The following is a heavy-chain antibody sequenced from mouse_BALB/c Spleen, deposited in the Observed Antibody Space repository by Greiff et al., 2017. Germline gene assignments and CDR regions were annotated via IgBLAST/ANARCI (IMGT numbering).Heavy chain of an antibody. J-gene: IGHJ4*01. CDR1: GFAFSSYD. D-gene: IGHD2-14*01. Sequence: EVQRVESGGGLVKPGGSLKLSCAASGFAFSSYDMSWVRQTPEKRLEWVAYISSGGGSTYYPDTVKGRFTISRDNAKNTLYLQMSSLKSEDTAMYYCARQRYGGAMDYWGQGTSVTVSS. CDR2: ISSGGGST. V-gene: IGHV5-12-1*01. CDR3: ARQRYGGAMDY.